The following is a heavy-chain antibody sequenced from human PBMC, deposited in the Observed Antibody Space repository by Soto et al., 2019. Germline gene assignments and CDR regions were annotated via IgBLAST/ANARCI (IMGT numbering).Heavy chain of an antibody. J-gene: IGHJ6*02. CDR2: ISAYNGNT. Sequence: ASVKVSCKASGYTFTSYGISWVRQAPGQGLEWMGWISAYNGNTNYAQKLQGRVTMTTDTSTSTAYMELRSLRSDDTAVYYCARDDLYSSSWYYYYGMDVWGQGTTVTVSS. V-gene: IGHV1-18*04. CDR1: GYTFTSYG. D-gene: IGHD6-13*01. CDR3: ARDDLYSSSWYYYYGMDV.